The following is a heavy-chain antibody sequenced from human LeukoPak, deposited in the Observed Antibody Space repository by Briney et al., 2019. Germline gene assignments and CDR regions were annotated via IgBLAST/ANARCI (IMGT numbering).Heavy chain of an antibody. J-gene: IGHJ6*02. D-gene: IGHD3-9*01. CDR1: GGSISSYY. Sequence: SETLSLTCTVSGGSISSYYWSWIRQPPGKGLEWIGYIYYSGSTNYSPSLKSRVTISVDTSKNQFSLKLSSVTAADTAVYYCAREPPYYDILTGYYSHPYGMDVWGQGTTVTVSS. CDR2: IYYSGST. V-gene: IGHV4-59*01. CDR3: AREPPYYDILTGYYSHPYGMDV.